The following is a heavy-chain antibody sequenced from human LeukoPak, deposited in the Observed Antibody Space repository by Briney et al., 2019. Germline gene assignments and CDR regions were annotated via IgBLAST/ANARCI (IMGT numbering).Heavy chain of an antibody. CDR3: ARSGYCSSTSCYLSRYYYYYMDV. D-gene: IGHD2-2*01. J-gene: IGHJ6*03. CDR2: INHSGST. Sequence: SETLSLTCAVYGGSFSGYYWSWIRQPPGKGLEWIGEINHSGSTNYNPSLKSRVTISVDTSKNQFSLKLSSVTAADTAVYYCARSGYCSSTSCYLSRYYYYYMDVWGKGTTVPVSS. CDR1: GGSFSGYY. V-gene: IGHV4-34*01.